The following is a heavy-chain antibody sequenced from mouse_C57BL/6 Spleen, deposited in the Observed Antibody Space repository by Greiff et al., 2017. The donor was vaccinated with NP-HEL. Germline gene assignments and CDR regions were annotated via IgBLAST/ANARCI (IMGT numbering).Heavy chain of an antibody. J-gene: IGHJ4*01. V-gene: IGHV2-9-1*01. Sequence: VQLQQSGPGLVAPSQSLSITCTVSGFSLTSYAISWVRQPPGKGLEWLGVIWTGGGTNYNSALKSRLSISKDNSKSQVFLKMNSLQTDDTARYYCARGGYDVGGYAMDYWGQGTSVTVSS. D-gene: IGHD2-2*01. CDR2: IWTGGGT. CDR3: ARGGYDVGGYAMDY. CDR1: GFSLTSYA.